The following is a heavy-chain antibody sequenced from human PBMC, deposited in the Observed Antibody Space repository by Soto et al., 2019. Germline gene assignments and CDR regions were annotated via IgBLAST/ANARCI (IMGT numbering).Heavy chain of an antibody. CDR3: AKALSAAGIFDY. D-gene: IGHD6-13*01. Sequence: GGSLRLSCAASALTFSSSVMTWVRQAPGKGLEWVSTISGSGGSTYYADSVKGRFTISRDNSKHTLYLQMNSLRTVDTAVYYCAKALSAAGIFDYWGQGTLVTVSS. J-gene: IGHJ4*02. V-gene: IGHV3-23*01. CDR2: ISGSGGST. CDR1: ALTFSSSV.